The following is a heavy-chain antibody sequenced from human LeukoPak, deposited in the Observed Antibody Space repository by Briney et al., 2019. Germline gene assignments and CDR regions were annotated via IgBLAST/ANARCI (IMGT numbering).Heavy chain of an antibody. Sequence: SETLSLTCTVSGGSVSSTSYYWGWIRQPPGKGLEWIGSMYYSGSTYYNPSLKSRVTISVDTSKYQFSLKLSSVTAADTAVYYCAGDSSGYWYYYWGQGTLVTVSS. CDR2: MYYSGST. D-gene: IGHD3-22*01. V-gene: IGHV4-39*02. CDR3: AGDSSGYWYYY. CDR1: GGSVSSTSYY. J-gene: IGHJ4*02.